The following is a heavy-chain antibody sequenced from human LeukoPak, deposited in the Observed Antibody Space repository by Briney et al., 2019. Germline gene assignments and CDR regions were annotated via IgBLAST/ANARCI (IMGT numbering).Heavy chain of an antibody. CDR2: INPSGSST. J-gene: IGHJ6*03. D-gene: IGHD2-2*01. CDR3: ARETVVVVPAAMWNYYYYMDV. CDR1: GYSCTSHY. V-gene: IGHV1-46*01. Sequence: ASVKVSCKASGYSCTSHYMHWVRQAPGQGLEWMGIINPSGSSTLYAQKFQGRVTMTRDMSTTTDYMELSRLRSDDTAVYYCARETVVVVPAAMWNYYYYMDVWGKGTTVTISS.